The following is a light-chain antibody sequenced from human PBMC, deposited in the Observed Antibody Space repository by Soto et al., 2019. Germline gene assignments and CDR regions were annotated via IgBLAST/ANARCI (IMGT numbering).Light chain of an antibody. V-gene: IGKV1-5*03. CDR3: QHYNSYSEA. Sequence: DIQMTQSPSPLSGSVGDRVTINCRASKTIRSWLAWYQQKTGKATKLLIYKASTLKSGVPSRFSGSGSGTEFTLTIRSLQPDDFASYYSQHYNSYSEAFGQGTKVDIK. CDR2: KAS. CDR1: KTIRSW. J-gene: IGKJ1*01.